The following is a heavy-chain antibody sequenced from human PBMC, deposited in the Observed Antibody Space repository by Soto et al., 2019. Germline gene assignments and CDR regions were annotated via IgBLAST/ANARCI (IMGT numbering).Heavy chain of an antibody. J-gene: IGHJ4*02. CDR1: GYIFIGFY. CDR2: INPDSGGT. CDR3: ARDGDNSGWPPTNYFDY. V-gene: IGHV1-2*02. D-gene: IGHD6-25*01. Sequence: ASVKVSCKASGYIFIGFYMHWVRQAPGQGLEWMGWINPDSGGTNYAQRFQGRVTMTRDASVNTAYMELSGLRADDTAVYYCARDGDNSGWPPTNYFDYWGQGTLVTVSS.